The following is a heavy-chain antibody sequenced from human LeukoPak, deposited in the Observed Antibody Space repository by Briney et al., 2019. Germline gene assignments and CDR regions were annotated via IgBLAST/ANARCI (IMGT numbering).Heavy chain of an antibody. CDR2: ISNSGSTI. CDR3: ARDSGGSSPFDY. V-gene: IGHV3-48*03. Sequence: PGGSLRLSCAASGFTFSSHEMHWVRQAPGKGLEWVSYISNSGSTIYYADSVKGRFTISRDNAKNSLYLQMNSLRAEDTAVYYCARDSGGSSPFDYWGQGTLVTVSS. CDR1: GFTFSSHE. J-gene: IGHJ4*02. D-gene: IGHD2-15*01.